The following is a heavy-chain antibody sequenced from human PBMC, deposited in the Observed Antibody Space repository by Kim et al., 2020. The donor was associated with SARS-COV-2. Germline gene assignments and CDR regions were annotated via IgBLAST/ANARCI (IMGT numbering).Heavy chain of an antibody. CDR2: INPGNGDT. Sequence: ASVKVSCKTSGYTFANYAVHWVRQAPGQGLEWMGWINPGNGDTRFSQRLQGRVTITSDTSASTTYMELTSLRSEDSAVFYCARTPVAGTSPYDYWGKGTL. V-gene: IGHV1-3*01. CDR3: ARTPVAGTSPYDY. J-gene: IGHJ4*02. D-gene: IGHD6-19*01. CDR1: GYTFANYA.